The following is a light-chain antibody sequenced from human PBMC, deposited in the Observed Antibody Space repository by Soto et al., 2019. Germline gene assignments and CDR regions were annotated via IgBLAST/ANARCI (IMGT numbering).Light chain of an antibody. CDR3: QHRSSCPPT. CDR2: DAS. CDR1: QSVSVY. Sequence: EIVLTQSPATLSLSPGERATLSCRASQSVSVYLAWYQQKSGQAARLLIYDASSRAPGIPVRFSASGSGTDSTRTISSLEPEDFAVYYCQHRSSCPPTCGQGTKLDIK. J-gene: IGKJ2*01. V-gene: IGKV3-11*01.